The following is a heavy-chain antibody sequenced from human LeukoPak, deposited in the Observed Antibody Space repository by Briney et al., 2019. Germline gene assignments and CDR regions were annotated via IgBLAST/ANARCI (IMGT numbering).Heavy chain of an antibody. CDR3: AAGRVYSGYGRGQYDY. CDR2: INADNGNT. J-gene: IGHJ4*02. V-gene: IGHV1-18*01. Sequence: ASVKASCKASGFPFTSYGISWVRQAPGQGLEWMGWINADNGNTNYAQKLQGRVTLTTDTPTSTAYMELRSLRSDDTAVYYCAAGRVYSGYGRGQYDYWGQGTLVTVSS. D-gene: IGHD5-12*01. CDR1: GFPFTSYG.